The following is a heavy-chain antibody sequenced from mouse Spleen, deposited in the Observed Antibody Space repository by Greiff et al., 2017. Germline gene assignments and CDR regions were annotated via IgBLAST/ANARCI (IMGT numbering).Heavy chain of an antibody. CDR1: GYTFTSYW. D-gene: IGHD2-3*01. J-gene: IGHJ2*01. CDR3: ARYEGY. V-gene: IGHV1-69*01. Sequence: VQLQQPGAELVMPGASVKLSCKASGYTFTSYWMHWVKQRPGQGLEWIGEIDPSDSYTNYNQKFKGKATLTVDKSSSTAYMQLSSLTSEDSAVYYCARYEGYWGQGTTLTVSS. CDR2: IDPSDSYT.